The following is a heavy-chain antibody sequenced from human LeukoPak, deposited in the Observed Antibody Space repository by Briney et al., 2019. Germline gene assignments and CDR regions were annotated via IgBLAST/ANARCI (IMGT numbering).Heavy chain of an antibody. CDR1: GFTFSSNA. Sequence: GGFLRLSCAASGFTFSSNAMNWVRQAPGKGLEWVSVISGSGGSTHYADSVKGRFTISRDNSKNTLYLQMNSLRAEDTAVYYCATTIAGYNYGPSFDYWGQGTLVTVSS. V-gene: IGHV3-23*01. J-gene: IGHJ4*02. D-gene: IGHD5-18*01. CDR3: ATTIAGYNYGPSFDY. CDR2: ISGSGGST.